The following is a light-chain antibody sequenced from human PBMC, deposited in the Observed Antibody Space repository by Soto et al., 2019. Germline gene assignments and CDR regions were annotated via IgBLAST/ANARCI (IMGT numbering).Light chain of an antibody. Sequence: ETVLTQSPGTLSLSPGESATLSCRASQSVSNKYLVSYQQKPGQAPRLLIHGASSRATGIPDRFSGSGSGTDFTLTINRLEPADSAVYYCQQCGSSPYTFGQGTKLEIK. J-gene: IGKJ2*01. CDR1: QSVSNKY. V-gene: IGKV3-20*01. CDR3: QQCGSSPYT. CDR2: GAS.